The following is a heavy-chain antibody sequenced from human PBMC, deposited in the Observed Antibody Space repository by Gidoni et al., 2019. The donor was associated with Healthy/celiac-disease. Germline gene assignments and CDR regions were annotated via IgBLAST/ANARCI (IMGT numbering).Heavy chain of an antibody. CDR1: GYSFTSYW. D-gene: IGHD3-22*01. CDR2: IYPGDSDT. J-gene: IGHJ4*02. V-gene: IGHV5-51*01. Sequence: EVQLVQSGAEVKKPGESLKISCKGSGYSFTSYWIGWVRQMPGKGLEWMGIIYPGDSDTRYSPSFQGQVTISADKSISTAYLQWSSLKASDTAMYYCARPVTYYYDSSGFYYFDYWGQGTLVTVSS. CDR3: ARPVTYYYDSSGFYYFDY.